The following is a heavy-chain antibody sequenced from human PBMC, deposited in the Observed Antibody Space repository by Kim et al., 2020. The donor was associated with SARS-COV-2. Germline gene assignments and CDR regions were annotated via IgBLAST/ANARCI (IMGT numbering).Heavy chain of an antibody. CDR3: ARSYSSGWPQDV. D-gene: IGHD6-19*01. V-gene: IGHV1-46*01. Sequence: TYAQKFQDRVTMTRDTSTSTVYMELRSLRSEDTAVYYCARSYSSGWPQDVWGQGTTVTVSS. J-gene: IGHJ6*02.